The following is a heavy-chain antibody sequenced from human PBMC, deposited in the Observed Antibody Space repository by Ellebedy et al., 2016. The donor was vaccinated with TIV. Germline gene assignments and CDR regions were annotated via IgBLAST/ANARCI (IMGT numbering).Heavy chain of an antibody. J-gene: IGHJ4*02. Sequence: PGGSLRLSCAASGFSFSTYGMHWVRQAPGQGLEWVAVLWYDGFNKDYADYVKGRFTISRDNSKSTLYLEMKSLRVEDTAVYYCAREQSPYYEILTGSFDYWGQGALVTVSS. CDR1: GFSFSTYG. CDR2: LWYDGFNK. D-gene: IGHD3-9*01. V-gene: IGHV3-33*01. CDR3: AREQSPYYEILTGSFDY.